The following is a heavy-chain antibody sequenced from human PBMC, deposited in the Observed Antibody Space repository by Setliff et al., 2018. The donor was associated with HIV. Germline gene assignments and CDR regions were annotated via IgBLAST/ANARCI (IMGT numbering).Heavy chain of an antibody. CDR3: ATTPDSSGYFPEGFFDY. CDR2: MSYSGIT. D-gene: IGHD3-22*01. Sequence: SSETLSLTCTVSGGSISSGGYYWTWIRQHPEKGLEFLAYMSYSGITYYNPSLKSRLTISIDTSKSHFSLKLSSMTAADTAVYYCATTPDSSGYFPEGFFDYRGQGILVTVSS. V-gene: IGHV4-31*03. CDR1: GGSISSGGYY. J-gene: IGHJ4*02.